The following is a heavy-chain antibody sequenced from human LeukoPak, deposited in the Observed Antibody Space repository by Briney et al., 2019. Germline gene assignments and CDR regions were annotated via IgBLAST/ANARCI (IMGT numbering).Heavy chain of an antibody. CDR3: ARGRRGNSGSYGY. Sequence: ASVKVSCKASGYTFTGYYMHWVRQAPGQGLEWVGWINPNSGGTNYAQKFQGRVTMTRDTSISTAYMGLSRLRSDDTAVYYCARGRRGNSGSYGYWGQGTLVTVSS. CDR2: INPNSGGT. D-gene: IGHD1-26*01. CDR1: GYTFTGYY. V-gene: IGHV1-2*02. J-gene: IGHJ4*02.